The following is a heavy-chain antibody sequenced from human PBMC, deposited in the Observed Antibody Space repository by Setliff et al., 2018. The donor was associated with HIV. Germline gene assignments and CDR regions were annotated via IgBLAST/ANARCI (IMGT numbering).Heavy chain of an antibody. CDR2: ISGYNGNT. CDR1: GFPFSSYG. V-gene: IGHV1-18*01. CDR3: ARVPYRSAWFSGGHDAFDI. J-gene: IGHJ3*02. Sequence: GASVKVSCKASGFPFSSYGISWVRQAPGQGLEWMGWISGYNGNTKYVQKLQGRVTMTTDTSTRTVYMELRSLRHDDTAEYFCARVPYRSAWFSGGHDAFDIWGQGTMVTVSS. D-gene: IGHD6-19*01.